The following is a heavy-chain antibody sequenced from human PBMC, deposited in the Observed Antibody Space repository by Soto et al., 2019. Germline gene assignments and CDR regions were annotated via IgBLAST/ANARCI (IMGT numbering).Heavy chain of an antibody. J-gene: IGHJ4*02. CDR3: ARVTGTTLSPLSGLDY. Sequence: SVKVSCKASGGTFSSYTISWVRQAPGQGLEWMGRIIPILGIANYAQKFQGRVTITADKSTSTAYMELSSLRSEDTAVYYCARVTGTTLSPLSGLDYWGQGTLVTVS. V-gene: IGHV1-69*02. CDR1: GGTFSSYT. D-gene: IGHD1-7*01. CDR2: IIPILGIA.